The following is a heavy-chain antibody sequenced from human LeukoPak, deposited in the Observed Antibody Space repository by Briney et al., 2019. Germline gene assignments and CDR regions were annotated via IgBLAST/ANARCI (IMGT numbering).Heavy chain of an antibody. CDR2: ISGSGGST. D-gene: IGHD4-17*01. CDR1: GFTFSSFA. V-gene: IGHV3-23*01. Sequence: GGSLRLSCAASGFTFSSFAMSWVRQAPGKGLEWVSTISGSGGSTNYADSVKGRFTFSRDNSKNTLYLQMNSLRAEDTAIYYCAKDLPDFGDYVEGYWGQGTLVTVSS. CDR3: AKDLPDFGDYVEGY. J-gene: IGHJ4*02.